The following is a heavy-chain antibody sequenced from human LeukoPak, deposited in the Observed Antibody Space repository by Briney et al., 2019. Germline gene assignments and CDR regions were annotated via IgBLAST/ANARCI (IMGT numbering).Heavy chain of an antibody. Sequence: PGGSLRLSCAVSGITLSNYGMSCVRQAPGKGLEWVAGISDSGGRTNYADSVKGRFTISRDNPKNTLYLQMNSLRAEDTAVYFCAKRGVVIRVILVGFHKEAYYFDSWGQGALVTVSS. CDR3: AKRGVVIRVILVGFHKEAYYFDS. D-gene: IGHD3-22*01. CDR1: GITLSNYG. CDR2: ISDSGGRT. V-gene: IGHV3-23*01. J-gene: IGHJ4*02.